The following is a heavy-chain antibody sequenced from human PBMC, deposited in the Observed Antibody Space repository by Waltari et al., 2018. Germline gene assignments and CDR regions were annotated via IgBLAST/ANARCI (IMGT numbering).Heavy chain of an antibody. V-gene: IGHV4-38-2*02. CDR1: GYSISSGYY. CDR3: ARGMGYYGSGSFFDY. CDR2: IYHSGST. D-gene: IGHD3-10*01. J-gene: IGHJ4*02. Sequence: QVQLQESGPGLVKPSETLSLTCTVSGYSISSGYYWGWIRQPPGKGLEWIGSIYHSGSTYYNPSLKGRVTISVDTSKNQFSLKLSSVTAADTAVYYCARGMGYYGSGSFFDYWGQGTLVTVSS.